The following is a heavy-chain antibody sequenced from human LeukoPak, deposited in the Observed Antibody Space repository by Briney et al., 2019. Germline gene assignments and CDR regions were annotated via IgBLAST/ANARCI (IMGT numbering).Heavy chain of an antibody. D-gene: IGHD6-13*01. V-gene: IGHV4-4*07. CDR3: ARRSIAAAGSRNDYFDY. CDR1: GGSISSYY. Sequence: SETLSLTCTVSGGSISSYYWSWIRQPAGKGLEWIGRIYTSGSTNYNPSLKSRVTISVDRSKNQFSLKLSSVTAADTAVYYCARRSIAAAGSRNDYFDYWGQGTLVTVSS. J-gene: IGHJ4*02. CDR2: IYTSGST.